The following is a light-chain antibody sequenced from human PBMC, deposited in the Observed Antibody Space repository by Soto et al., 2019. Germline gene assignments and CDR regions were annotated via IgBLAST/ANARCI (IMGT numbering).Light chain of an antibody. CDR1: QSVNSYY. V-gene: IGKV3-20*01. CDR2: GGS. Sequence: EIVLTQSPGTLSLSPGEGATLSCRANQSVNSYYIAWYQQKPGQAPRLLIYGGSTRATGIPDRFSGSVSGTDFIVTISRLEPEDFAVYFCQQYLSSPPTFGQGTKLEIK. CDR3: QQYLSSPPT. J-gene: IGKJ2*01.